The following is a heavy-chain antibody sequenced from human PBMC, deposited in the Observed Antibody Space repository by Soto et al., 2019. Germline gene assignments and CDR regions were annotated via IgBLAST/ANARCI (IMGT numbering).Heavy chain of an antibody. CDR3: AKDQVFRGVTAPFDP. J-gene: IGHJ5*02. Sequence: QVQLVESGGGVVQPGRSLRLSCAASGFIFSNYGMHWVRQAPGKGLEWVAVISYDGSDKYYEDSVKGRFTISRDNSKNTLYLQMSGLRAEDTAVYYCAKDQVFRGVTAPFDPWGQGTLVMVSS. V-gene: IGHV3-30*18. CDR1: GFIFSNYG. D-gene: IGHD3-10*01. CDR2: ISYDGSDK.